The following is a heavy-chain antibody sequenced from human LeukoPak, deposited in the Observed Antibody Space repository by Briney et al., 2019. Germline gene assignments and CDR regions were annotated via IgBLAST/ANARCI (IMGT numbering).Heavy chain of an antibody. V-gene: IGHV1-3*03. Sequence: ASVKVSCKASGGTFSSYAISWVRQAPGQRLEWMGWINAGNGNTKYSQEFQGRVTITRDTSASTAYMELSSLRSEDMAVYYCAGTTVPDAFDIWGQGTMVTVSS. D-gene: IGHD4-17*01. J-gene: IGHJ3*02. CDR2: INAGNGNT. CDR3: AGTTVPDAFDI. CDR1: GGTFSSYA.